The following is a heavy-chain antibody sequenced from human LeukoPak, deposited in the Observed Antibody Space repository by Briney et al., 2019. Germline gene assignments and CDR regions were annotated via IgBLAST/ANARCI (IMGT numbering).Heavy chain of an antibody. CDR2: ISSSGSTI. D-gene: IGHD2-8*01. CDR1: GFTFSDYY. Sequence: PGGSLRLSCAASGFTFSDYYMSWIRQAPGKGLEWVSYISSSGSTIYYADSVKGRFTISRGNAKNSLYLQMNSLRAEDTAVYYCARGRDYCTNGVCYSPDVWGKGTTVTVSS. V-gene: IGHV3-11*04. J-gene: IGHJ6*04. CDR3: ARGRDYCTNGVCYSPDV.